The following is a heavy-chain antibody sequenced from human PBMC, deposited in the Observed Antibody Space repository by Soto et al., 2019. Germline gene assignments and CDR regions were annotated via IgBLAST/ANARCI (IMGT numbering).Heavy chain of an antibody. CDR3: AVPSSGLYYFDY. V-gene: IGHV3-30-3*01. CDR1: GFTFSSYA. D-gene: IGHD3-22*01. J-gene: IGHJ4*02. Sequence: SLRLSCAASGFTFSSYAMHWVRQAPGKGLEWVAVISYDGSNKYYADSVKGRFTISRDNSKNTLYLQMNSLRAEDTAVYYCAVPSSGLYYFDYWGQGTLVTVSS. CDR2: ISYDGSNK.